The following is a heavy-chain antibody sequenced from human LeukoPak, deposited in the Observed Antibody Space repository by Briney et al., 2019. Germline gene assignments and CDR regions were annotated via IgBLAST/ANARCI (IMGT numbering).Heavy chain of an antibody. CDR2: ISNDGSNS. CDR1: GFTFSRYS. V-gene: IGHV3-30*03. J-gene: IGHJ4*02. D-gene: IGHD4-17*01. CDR3: ARAFSTTAFDY. Sequence: PGGSLRLSCAASGFTFSRYSMNWVRQAPGKGLEWVAVISNDGSNSYYADSVKGRFTISRDNSKNTLYLQMNILRAEDTAVYYCARAFSTTAFDYWGQGTLVTVSS.